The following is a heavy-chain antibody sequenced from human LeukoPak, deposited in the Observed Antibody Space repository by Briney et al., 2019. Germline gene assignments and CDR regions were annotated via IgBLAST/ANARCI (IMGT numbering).Heavy chain of an antibody. Sequence: SETLSLTCTVSGGSISSYYWSWIRQPPGKGLESIGYIYHSGSTYYNPSLKSRVTMSVDRSKNQFSLKLSSVTAADTAVYYCASYYVWGSYRFDYWGQGTLVTVSS. J-gene: IGHJ4*02. CDR2: IYHSGST. D-gene: IGHD3-16*02. CDR3: ASYYVWGSYRFDY. V-gene: IGHV4-59*04. CDR1: GGSISSYY.